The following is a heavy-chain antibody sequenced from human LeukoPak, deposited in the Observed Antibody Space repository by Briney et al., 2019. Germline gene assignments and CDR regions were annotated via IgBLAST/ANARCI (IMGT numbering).Heavy chain of an antibody. CDR2: IYYSGST. V-gene: IGHV4-59*12. J-gene: IGHJ4*02. D-gene: IGHD3-10*01. Sequence: PSETLSLTCTVSGGSISSYYWSWIRQPPGKGLEWIGYIYYSGSTNYNPSLKSRVTISVDTSKNQFSLKLNSVTAADTAVYYCARTHYYGSGSGIDYWGQGSLVTVSS. CDR3: ARTHYYGSGSGIDY. CDR1: GGSISSYY.